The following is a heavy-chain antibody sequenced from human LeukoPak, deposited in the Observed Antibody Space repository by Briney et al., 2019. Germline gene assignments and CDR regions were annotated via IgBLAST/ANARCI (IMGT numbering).Heavy chain of an antibody. CDR2: INHNGNVN. CDR3: AKSGRVFDTSGYYWFPN. V-gene: IGHV3-7*03. J-gene: IGHJ4*02. CDR1: GFTFSSYW. Sequence: GGSLRLSCAASGFTFSSYWMNWARQAPGKGLEWVASINHNGNVNYYVDSVKGRFTISRDNAKNSLYLQMSNLRAEDTAVYYCAKSGRVFDTSGYYWFPNWGQGILVTVSS. D-gene: IGHD3-22*01.